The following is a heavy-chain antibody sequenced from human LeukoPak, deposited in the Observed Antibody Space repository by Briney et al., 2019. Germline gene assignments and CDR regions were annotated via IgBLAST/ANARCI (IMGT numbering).Heavy chain of an antibody. J-gene: IGHJ4*02. D-gene: IGHD3-9*01. CDR1: GFTFSSYA. Sequence: GGSLRLSCAASGFTFSSYAMSWVRQAPGKGLEWVSAISGSGGSTYYADSVKGRFTISRDNSKNTLYLQMNSLRAEDTAVYYCAGNSILTGYYLFDYWGQGTLVTVSS. CDR2: ISGSGGST. V-gene: IGHV3-23*01. CDR3: AGNSILTGYYLFDY.